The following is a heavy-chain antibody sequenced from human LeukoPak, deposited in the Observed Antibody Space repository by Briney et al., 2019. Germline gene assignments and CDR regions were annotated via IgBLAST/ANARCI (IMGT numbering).Heavy chain of an antibody. CDR1: GGSISSSSYY. Sequence: SETLSLTCTVSGGSISSSSYYWGWIRQPPGKGLEWIGSIYYSGSTYYNPSLKSRVTISVDTSKNQFSLKLSSVTAADTAVYYCAREGVAAASDYWGQGTLVTVSS. J-gene: IGHJ4*02. CDR3: AREGVAAASDY. CDR2: IYYSGST. D-gene: IGHD6-13*01. V-gene: IGHV4-39*07.